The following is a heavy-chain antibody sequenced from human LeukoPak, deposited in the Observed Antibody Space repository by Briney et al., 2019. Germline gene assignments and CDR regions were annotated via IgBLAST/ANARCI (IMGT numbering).Heavy chain of an antibody. Sequence: PSETLSLTCTVSGGSISSSSYYWGWIRQPPGKGLEWIGSIYYSGSTYYNPSLKSRVTISVDTSKNQFSLKLSSVTAADTAVYYCARPQQQNWFDPWGQGTLVTVSS. CDR2: IYYSGST. J-gene: IGHJ5*02. D-gene: IGHD6-13*01. V-gene: IGHV4-39*01. CDR3: ARPQQQNWFDP. CDR1: GGSISSSSYY.